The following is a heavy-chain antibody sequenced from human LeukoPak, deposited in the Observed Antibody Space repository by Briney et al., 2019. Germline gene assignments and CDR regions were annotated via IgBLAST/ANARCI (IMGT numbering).Heavy chain of an antibody. J-gene: IGHJ4*02. V-gene: IGHV3-23*01. CDR1: GFTFSSYA. Sequence: GGSLRLSCAASGFTFSSYAMSWVRQAPGKGLEWVSTISGSGGSTYYADSVKSRFTISRDNSKNTLYLQMNSLRAEDTAVYYCAKKRGVGATAVTHFDYWGQGTLVTVSS. CDR2: ISGSGGST. D-gene: IGHD1-26*01. CDR3: AKKRGVGATAVTHFDY.